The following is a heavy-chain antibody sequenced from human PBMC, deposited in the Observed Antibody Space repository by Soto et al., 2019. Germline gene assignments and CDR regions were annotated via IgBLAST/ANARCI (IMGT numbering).Heavy chain of an antibody. CDR3: AKDTAGGENGVFYFQH. CDR1: GFTFDDYA. CDR2: ISWNSGSI. V-gene: IGHV3-9*01. D-gene: IGHD2-8*01. Sequence: GGSLRLSCAASGFTFDDYAMHWVRQAPGKGLEWVSGISWNSGSIGYADSVKGRFTISRDNAKNSLYLQMNSLRAEDTALYYCAKDTAGGENGVFYFQHWGQGTLVTVSS. J-gene: IGHJ1*01.